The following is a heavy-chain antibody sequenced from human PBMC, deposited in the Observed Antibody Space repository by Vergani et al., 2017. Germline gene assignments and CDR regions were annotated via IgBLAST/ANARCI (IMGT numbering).Heavy chain of an antibody. CDR3: AKGKVPGYYDSSGYCDY. Sequence: EVQLLESGGNLVQPGGSLRLSCAASGFTFTNFAMTWVRQAPGEGLEWVSGISGSGGFTYYADSVKGRFTISRDNSKNTMFLQMNNLRAEDTAVYYCAKGKVPGYYDSSGYCDYWGQGTLVTVSS. CDR2: ISGSGGFT. J-gene: IGHJ4*02. CDR1: GFTFTNFA. V-gene: IGHV3-23*01. D-gene: IGHD3-22*01.